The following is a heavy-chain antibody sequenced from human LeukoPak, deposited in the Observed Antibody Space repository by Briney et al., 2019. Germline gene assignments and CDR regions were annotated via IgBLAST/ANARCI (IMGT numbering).Heavy chain of an antibody. D-gene: IGHD3-22*01. CDR1: GFTFSSYA. Sequence: GGSLRLSCAASGFTFSSYAMNWVRQAPGKGPEWVSVISGSGGSTYYADSVKGRFTISRDNSKNTLYLRMNSLRAEDTAVYYCAKRDYYDSSGNYYFYYFDDWGQGTLVTVSS. CDR2: ISGSGGST. CDR3: AKRDYYDSSGNYYFYYFDD. V-gene: IGHV3-23*01. J-gene: IGHJ4*02.